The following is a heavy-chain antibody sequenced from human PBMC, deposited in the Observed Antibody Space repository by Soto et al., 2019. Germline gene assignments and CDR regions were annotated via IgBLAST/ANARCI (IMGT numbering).Heavy chain of an antibody. D-gene: IGHD2-15*01. CDR1: GFTFSSYA. CDR3: GKEEKLAATYYYYNMEA. V-gene: IGHV3-23*01. CDR2: ISGSGGST. Sequence: GGSLRLSCAASGFTFSSYAMSWVRQAPGKGLEWVSAISGSGGSTYYADSVKGRFTISRDNSKNTLYLQMNSLRAEDTAVYYWGKEEKLAATYYYYNMEAWGKGTTSTFPS. J-gene: IGHJ6*03.